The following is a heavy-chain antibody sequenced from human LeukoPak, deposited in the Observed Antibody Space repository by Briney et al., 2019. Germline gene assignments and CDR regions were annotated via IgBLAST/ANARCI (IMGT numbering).Heavy chain of an antibody. CDR2: ISCDGSNK. V-gene: IGHV3-30*04. CDR1: GFTFSSYA. J-gene: IGHJ4*02. Sequence: GGSLRFSCAASGFTFSSYAMHWVRQAPGKGLEWVAVISCDGSNKYYADSVKGRFTISRDNSKNTLYLQMNSLRAEDTAVYYCARTGSEFYDFWSGYLAYFDYWGQGTLVTVSS. D-gene: IGHD3-3*01. CDR3: ARTGSEFYDFWSGYLAYFDY.